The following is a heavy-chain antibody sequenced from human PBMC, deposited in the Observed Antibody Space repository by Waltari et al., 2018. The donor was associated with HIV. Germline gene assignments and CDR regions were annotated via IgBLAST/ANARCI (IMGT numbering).Heavy chain of an antibody. J-gene: IGHJ6*02. CDR1: GITFDDYA. CDR2: IGGNSCDI. CDR3: VKDGASTIFGVLNGMDV. D-gene: IGHD3-3*01. V-gene: IGHV3-9*01. Sequence: EVQLVESGGGSVQPGRSLRLSCTASGITFDDYAMHWVRQPPGTGVEVVSGIGGNSCDIAYSDPGKGRFTISRDNTKNSLFLQMNSVRVEDTALYYCVKDGASTIFGVLNGMDVWGQGTTVIVSS.